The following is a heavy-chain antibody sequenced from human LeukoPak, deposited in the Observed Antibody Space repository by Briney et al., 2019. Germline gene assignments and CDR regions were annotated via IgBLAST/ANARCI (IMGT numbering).Heavy chain of an antibody. CDR1: GFTFSSYG. CDR3: ARENYGEYYFDY. D-gene: IGHD4-17*01. V-gene: IGHV3-23*01. CDR2: ISGNGDT. J-gene: IGHJ4*02. Sequence: GGSLRLSCAASGFTFSSYGMSWVRQAPGKGLEWVSGISGNGDTSYAESVKGRFTLSRDNSKNTLYLQMNSLRAEDTTVYYCARENYGEYYFDYWGQGTLVTVSS.